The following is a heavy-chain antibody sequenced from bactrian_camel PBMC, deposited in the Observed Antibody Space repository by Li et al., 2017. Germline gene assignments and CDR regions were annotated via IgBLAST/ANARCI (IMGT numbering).Heavy chain of an antibody. J-gene: IGHJ4*01. CDR2: IGFADST. CDR3: AADIKNRVRPGRMCPPDIAIYNY. CDR1: GFDFAGTS. Sequence: HVQLVESGGGTVQAGGSLKLSCGTTGFDFAGTSAAWFRQGSGKEREGVATIGFADSTTYADSVKGRFTLSLDTAKKMVYLQMISLKPEDTAMYYCAADIKNRVRPGRMCPPDIAIYNYWGQGTQVTVS. D-gene: IGHD6*01. V-gene: IGHV3S56*01.